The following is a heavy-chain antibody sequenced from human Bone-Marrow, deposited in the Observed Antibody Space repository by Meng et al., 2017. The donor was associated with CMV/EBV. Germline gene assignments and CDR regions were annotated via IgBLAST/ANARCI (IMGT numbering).Heavy chain of an antibody. CDR2: INPNSGGT. V-gene: IGHV1-2*02. CDR3: ARDRGVVTPTDDY. J-gene: IGHJ4*02. D-gene: IGHD4-23*01. CDR1: GYTFTGYY. Sequence: ASVKVSCKASGYTFTGYYIHWVRQAPGQGLEWMGWINPNSGGTNYAQKFQGRVTMTRDTSISTAYMELSRLRSDDTAVYYCARDRGVVTPTDDYWGQGTLVTVPS.